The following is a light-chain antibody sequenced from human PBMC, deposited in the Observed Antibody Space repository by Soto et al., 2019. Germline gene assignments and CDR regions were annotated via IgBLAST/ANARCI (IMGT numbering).Light chain of an antibody. CDR1: QSVSSSY. Sequence: EIVLTQSPGTLSLSPGERATLSCRASQSVSSSYLAWYQQKPGQAPRLLLYDTSSSDTGIPDTFSGSGSGTEFTITISRLEHEDFAVYYCQQFGSSPWTFGQGTKVEIK. CDR2: DTS. CDR3: QQFGSSPWT. J-gene: IGKJ1*01. V-gene: IGKV3-20*01.